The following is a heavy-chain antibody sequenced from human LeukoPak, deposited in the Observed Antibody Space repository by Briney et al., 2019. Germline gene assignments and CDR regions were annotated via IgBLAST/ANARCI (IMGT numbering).Heavy chain of an antibody. CDR2: INYSGNI. J-gene: IGHJ5*02. CDR3: ARYDSATMSGWCDP. V-gene: IGHV4-31*03. Sequence: SETLSLTCTISGGSISSGSYYWTWIRQHPDKGLEWIGYINYSGNIYYNPSLKSRVTMSVDTSKNQFPLRLSSVTAADTAVYFCARYDSATMSGWCDPWGRGTLVTVSS. CDR1: GGSISSGSYY. D-gene: IGHD2-2*01.